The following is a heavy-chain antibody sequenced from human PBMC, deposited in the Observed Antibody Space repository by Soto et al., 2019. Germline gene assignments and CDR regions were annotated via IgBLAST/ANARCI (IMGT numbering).Heavy chain of an antibody. Sequence: QVQLVQSGAEVKKPGSSVKVSCKASGGTFSSYAISWVRQAPGQGLEWMGGIIPIFGTANYAQTFQGRVTRTAHESTSTAYMARSSLRSEDTAVYYCARAGAVTTLWYFAYWGQGTLVTVSS. J-gene: IGHJ4*02. V-gene: IGHV1-69*12. CDR2: IIPIFGTA. CDR3: ARAGAVTTLWYFAY. D-gene: IGHD4-17*01. CDR1: GGTFSSYA.